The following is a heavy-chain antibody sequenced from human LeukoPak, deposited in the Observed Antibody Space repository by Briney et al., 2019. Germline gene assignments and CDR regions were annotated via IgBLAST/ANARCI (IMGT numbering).Heavy chain of an antibody. CDR3: ARGSFWSGTVDY. CDR2: MNPNSGNT. CDR1: GYTFTSYD. Sequence: GASVKVSCKASGYTFTSYDINWVRQATGQGLEWMGWMNPNSGNTGYAQKFQGRVTITRNTSISTAYMELSSLRSEDAAVYYCARGSFWSGTVDYWGRGTLVTVSS. J-gene: IGHJ4*02. D-gene: IGHD3-3*01. V-gene: IGHV1-8*01.